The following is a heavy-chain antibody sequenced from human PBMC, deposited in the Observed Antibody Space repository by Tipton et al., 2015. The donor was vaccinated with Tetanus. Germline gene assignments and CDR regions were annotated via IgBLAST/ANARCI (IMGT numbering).Heavy chain of an antibody. D-gene: IGHD2-15*01. V-gene: IGHV4-39*01. Sequence: TLSLTCRVSGGSIIVSNFYWGWIRPPPGKGLEWIGSIHYTGSTYLNPSLKSRVTISVDTSKNQFSLNLTSGTAADTAFYYCARQSCSGGSCRFDPWGQGTLVTVSS. CDR3: ARQSCSGGSCRFDP. CDR2: IHYTGST. CDR1: GGSIIVSNFY. J-gene: IGHJ5*02.